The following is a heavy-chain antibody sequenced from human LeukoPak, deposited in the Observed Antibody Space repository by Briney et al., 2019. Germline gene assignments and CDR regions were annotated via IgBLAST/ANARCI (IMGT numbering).Heavy chain of an antibody. CDR3: ARRPDWFDP. Sequence: SEPLSLTCNVTAASISSSSYYWGWIRQPPVNGLEWIGSIYYTGSTYYNPSLKSRVTISVDTSKNQFSLKLSSVTAADTAVYYCARRPDWFDPWGQGTLVTVSS. J-gene: IGHJ5*02. CDR1: AASISSSSYY. V-gene: IGHV4-39*01. CDR2: IYYTGST.